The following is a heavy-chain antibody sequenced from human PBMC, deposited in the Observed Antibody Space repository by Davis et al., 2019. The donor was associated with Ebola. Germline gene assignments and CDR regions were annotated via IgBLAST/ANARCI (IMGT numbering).Heavy chain of an antibody. J-gene: IGHJ4*02. Sequence: MPSETLSLTCTVSGGSISSYYWSWIRQPPGKGLEWIGYIHYSGSTNYNLSLKSRVTISVDTSKNQFSLKLSSVTAADTAVYYCARVGATTGVDYWGKGTLVTVSS. CDR3: ARVGATTGVDY. CDR1: GGSISSYY. V-gene: IGHV4-59*01. CDR2: IHYSGST. D-gene: IGHD1-26*01.